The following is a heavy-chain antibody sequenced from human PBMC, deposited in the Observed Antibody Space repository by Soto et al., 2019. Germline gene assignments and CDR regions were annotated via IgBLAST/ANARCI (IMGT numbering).Heavy chain of an antibody. V-gene: IGHV1-8*01. Sequence: QVQLVQSGAEVKKPGASVKVSCKASGYTFTSYDINWVRQATGQGLEWMGWMNPNSGNTGYAQKFQGRVTMTRNTSISTAYMELSSLRAEDTAVYYCAGSPMVRGVIIGPNCFDPWGQGTLVTVAS. J-gene: IGHJ5*02. CDR1: GYTFTSYD. D-gene: IGHD3-10*01. CDR2: MNPNSGNT. CDR3: AGSPMVRGVIIGPNCFDP.